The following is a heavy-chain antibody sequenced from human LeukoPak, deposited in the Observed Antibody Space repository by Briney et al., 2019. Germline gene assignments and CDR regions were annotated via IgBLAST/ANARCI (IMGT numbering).Heavy chain of an antibody. V-gene: IGHV3-74*03. CDR2: INRDGSST. CDR3: AGGRLWNIDY. CDR1: GFTLSSSS. D-gene: IGHD1/OR15-1a*01. Sequence: GSLRLSCAASGFTLSSSSMHWGREAPGKGLVWVSRINRDGSSTTNADSAKGRVTISRDNTKNPVYLQMNSLRAEDTAVYYCAGGRLWNIDYWGQGTPGTVSS. J-gene: IGHJ4*02.